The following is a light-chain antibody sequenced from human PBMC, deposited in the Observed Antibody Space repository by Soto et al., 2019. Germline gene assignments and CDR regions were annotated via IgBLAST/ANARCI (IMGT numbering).Light chain of an antibody. CDR1: QSIGGW. Sequence: DIQLTQSPSFLSASVGDRVTITCRASQSIGGWLAWYQQKPGKAPKLLIYDASTLEGGVPSRFSGIGSGTEFTLTISGLQPDDFATYYCQHYNNYPWTFGQGTKVEV. CDR2: DAS. CDR3: QHYNNYPWT. V-gene: IGKV1-5*01. J-gene: IGKJ1*01.